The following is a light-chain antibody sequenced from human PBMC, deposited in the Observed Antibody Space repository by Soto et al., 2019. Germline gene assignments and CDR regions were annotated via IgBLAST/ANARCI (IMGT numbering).Light chain of an antibody. J-gene: IGKJ5*01. CDR1: QSVSSN. CDR3: QQRSNLVS. V-gene: IGKV3-11*01. CDR2: GAS. Sequence: EIVMTQSPATLSVSPGERATLSCRASQSVSSNLAWYQQKPGQAPRLLIYGASTRATGTPARFSGSGSGTDFTLTISSLEPEDFAVYYCQQRSNLVSFGPGTRLEIK.